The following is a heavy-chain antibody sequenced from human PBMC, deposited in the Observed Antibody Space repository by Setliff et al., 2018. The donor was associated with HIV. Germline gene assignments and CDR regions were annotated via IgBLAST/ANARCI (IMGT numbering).Heavy chain of an antibody. CDR1: GYSFSGHF. CDR2: INPESGGT. CDR3: TRGGRVPCHWYFDL. Sequence: ASVKVSCKASGYSFSGHFMVWVRQAPGHGLEWMGWINPESGGTSYAQKFRGRVTMTTDTSITTAFMELYNLTPDDTAVYYCTRGGRVPCHWYFDLWGRGALVTVSS. V-gene: IGHV1-2*02. D-gene: IGHD1-1*01. J-gene: IGHJ2*01.